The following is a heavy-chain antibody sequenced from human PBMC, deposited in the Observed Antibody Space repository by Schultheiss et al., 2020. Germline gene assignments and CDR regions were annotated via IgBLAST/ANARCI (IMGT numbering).Heavy chain of an antibody. J-gene: IGHJ4*02. CDR3: AKDRTIAAARIPLGY. Sequence: GGSLRLSCAASGFTFSNAWMSWVRQAPGKGLEWVSALSGNGRNTYYADSVKGRFTISRDNSKNTLYLQMNSLRAEDTAVYYCAKDRTIAAARIPLGYWGQGTLVTVSS. D-gene: IGHD6-13*01. V-gene: IGHV3-23*01. CDR1: GFTFSNAW. CDR2: LSGNGRNT.